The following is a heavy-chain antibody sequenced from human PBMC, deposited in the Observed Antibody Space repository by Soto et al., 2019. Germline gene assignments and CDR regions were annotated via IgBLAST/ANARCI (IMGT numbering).Heavy chain of an antibody. CDR2: ISSSGGDT. CDR1: GFTFSSYA. Sequence: GGSLILSCAASGFTFSSYAMSWVRQAPGKGLEWVSAISSSGGDTYYTDSVKGRFTISRDNSKNTLYLQMHSLSAEDTAVYYCAKRYYYDNSGLWDYWGQGTLVTVSS. J-gene: IGHJ4*02. D-gene: IGHD3-22*01. CDR3: AKRYYYDNSGLWDY. V-gene: IGHV3-23*01.